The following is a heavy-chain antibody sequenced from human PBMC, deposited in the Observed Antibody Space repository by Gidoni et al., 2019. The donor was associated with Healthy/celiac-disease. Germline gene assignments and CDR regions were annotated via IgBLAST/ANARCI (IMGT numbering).Heavy chain of an antibody. CDR2: IYYSWSS. V-gene: IGHV4-31*03. Sequence: QVQLQESCPGLVKTSQTLSLPSTVSRGPISSGGYYWSWSRQHPGKVLEWIGYIYYSWSSYYNPSLKIRVTISINTSKNQFSLKLSSVTAADAAVYFFARVTAAPNAFDIWGQGTMVTVSS. CDR3: ARVTAAPNAFDI. CDR1: RGPISSGGYY. D-gene: IGHD5-18*01. J-gene: IGHJ3*02.